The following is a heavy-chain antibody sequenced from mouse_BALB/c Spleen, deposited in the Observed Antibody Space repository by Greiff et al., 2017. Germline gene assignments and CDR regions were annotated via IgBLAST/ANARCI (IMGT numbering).Heavy chain of an antibody. CDR3: TREGCYDYDGSY. D-gene: IGHD2-4*01. CDR2: IRLKSNNYAT. V-gene: IGHV6-6*02. Sequence: EVKLVESGGGLVQPGGSMKLSCVASGFTFSNYWMNWVRQSPEKGLEWVAEIRLKSNNYATHYAESVKGRFTISRDDSKSSVYLQMNNLRAEDTGIYYCTREGCYDYDGSYWGQGTSVTVSS. J-gene: IGHJ4*01. CDR1: GFTFSNYW.